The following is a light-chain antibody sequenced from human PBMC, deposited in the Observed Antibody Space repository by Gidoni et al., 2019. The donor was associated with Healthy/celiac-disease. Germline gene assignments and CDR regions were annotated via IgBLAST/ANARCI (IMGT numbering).Light chain of an antibody. V-gene: IGKV4-1*01. CDR1: QIVLYSSNNKNY. J-gene: IGKJ4*01. Sequence: TVMTWSRDYLPVSLGERDTITCKSSQIVLYSSNNKNYLAWYQQKPGQPPKLLIYCASNRDSGVPDRFSGSGSGTDFTLTISSLQAEDVAVYYCQQYYSTPFTFGGGTKVEIK. CDR2: CAS. CDR3: QQYYSTPFT.